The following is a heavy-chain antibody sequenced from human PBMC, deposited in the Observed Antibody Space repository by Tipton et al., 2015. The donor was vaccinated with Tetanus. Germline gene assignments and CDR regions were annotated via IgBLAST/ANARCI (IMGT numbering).Heavy chain of an antibody. D-gene: IGHD2-2*01. CDR2: ISFNGAYE. CDR1: GFSFTNHG. Sequence: SLRLSCAASGFSFTNHGMHWVRQAPGKGLEWVAIISFNGAYEYYAEYVKGRFSISRDTSKNTVSLQMNSLRADGTAVYYCAKDLGYCTSTSCYGEPDYDYYYGMDVWGQGTTVTVAS. CDR3: AKDLGYCTSTSCYGEPDYDYYYGMDV. J-gene: IGHJ6*02. V-gene: IGHV3-30*18.